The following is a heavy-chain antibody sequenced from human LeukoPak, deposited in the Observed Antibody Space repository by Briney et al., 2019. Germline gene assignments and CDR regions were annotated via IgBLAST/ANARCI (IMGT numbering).Heavy chain of an antibody. J-gene: IGHJ3*02. Sequence: GRTLRLSCAASWFTVSSNYMSWVRQAPRKGLEWVSVISSGGSTYYAHSVKGRFTISRDNSKNTLYLQMNSLRASDTAVYYCAREWRTVDAFDIWGQGAMVTVSS. D-gene: IGHD3-3*01. V-gene: IGHV3-53*01. CDR3: AREWRTVDAFDI. CDR1: WFTVSSNY. CDR2: ISSGGST.